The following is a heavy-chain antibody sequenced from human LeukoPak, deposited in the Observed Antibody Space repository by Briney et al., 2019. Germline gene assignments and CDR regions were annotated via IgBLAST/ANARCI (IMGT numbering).Heavy chain of an antibody. J-gene: IGHJ6*02. CDR2: ISGSGGST. CDR1: GFTFSSYA. CDR3: AKGGPMVSYYGMDV. V-gene: IGHV3-23*01. Sequence: GGSLRLSCAASGFTFSSYAMSWVRQAPGKGLEWVSAISGSGGSTYYADSVKGRFTISRDNSKNTLCLQMNSLRAEDTAVYYCAKGGPMVSYYGMDVWGQGTTVTVSS. D-gene: IGHD3-10*01.